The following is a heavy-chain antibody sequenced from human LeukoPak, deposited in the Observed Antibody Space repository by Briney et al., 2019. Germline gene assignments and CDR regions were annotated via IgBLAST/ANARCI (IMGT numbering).Heavy chain of an antibody. CDR2: ISSSSSYI. V-gene: IGHV3-21*01. CDR1: GFTFSSYS. D-gene: IGHD6-6*01. J-gene: IGHJ4*02. Sequence: PGGSLRLSCAASGFTFSSYSVNWVRQAPGKGLEWVSSISSSSSYIYYAASVKGRFTISRDTAKNSLYLQMNSLRAEDTAVYYCARVRSSSGRRYFDYWGQGTLVTVSS. CDR3: ARVRSSSGRRYFDY.